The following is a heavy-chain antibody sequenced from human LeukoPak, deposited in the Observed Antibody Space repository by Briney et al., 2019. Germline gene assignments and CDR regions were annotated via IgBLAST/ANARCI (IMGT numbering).Heavy chain of an antibody. CDR3: AREAKDIAVAGNRVDAFDI. J-gene: IGHJ3*02. D-gene: IGHD6-19*01. Sequence: SQTLSLTCALSGDSVSSNSAAWPWIRQSPSRGLEGRGRPYDRPKWYNDYAVSVESRITTNPYTSQNQFSLQLNSVTPADTAVYYCAREAKDIAVAGNRVDAFDIWGQGTMVTVSS. CDR2: PYDRPKWYN. V-gene: IGHV6-1*01. CDR1: GDSVSSNSAA.